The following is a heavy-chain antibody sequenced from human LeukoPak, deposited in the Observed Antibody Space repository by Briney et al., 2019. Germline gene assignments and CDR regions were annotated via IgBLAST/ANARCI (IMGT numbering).Heavy chain of an antibody. CDR3: ARGHSSGWFDY. CDR2: ISSNGGST. V-gene: IGHV3-64*01. CDR1: GFTFSSYA. J-gene: IGHJ4*02. Sequence: PGGSLRLSCAASGFTFSSYAMHWVRQAPGKGLEYVSAISSNGGSTYYANSVKGRFTISRDNSKNTLYLQMGSLRAEDMAVYYCARGHSSGWFDYWGQGTLDTVSS. D-gene: IGHD6-19*01.